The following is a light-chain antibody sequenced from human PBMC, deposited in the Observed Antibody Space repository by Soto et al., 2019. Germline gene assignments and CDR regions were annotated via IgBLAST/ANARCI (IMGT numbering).Light chain of an antibody. V-gene: IGKV1-5*03. CDR2: KAS. CDR3: KHYNSYSEA. J-gene: IGKJ1*01. Sequence: DIQMTQSPSTLSGSVGDRVTITCRASQTISSWLAWYQQKPGKAPKLLIYKASTLKSGAPSRFSGSGPGTESTLTISSLQPDDFATYYCKHYNSYSEAFGKGTKV. CDR1: QTISSW.